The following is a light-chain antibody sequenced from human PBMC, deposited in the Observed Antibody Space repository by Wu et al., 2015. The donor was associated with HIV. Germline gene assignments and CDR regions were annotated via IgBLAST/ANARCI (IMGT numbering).Light chain of an antibody. CDR3: QQRSNWPPGT. V-gene: IGKV3D-20*02. CDR1: QSVRNNY. J-gene: IGKJ1*01. Sequence: IVLTQSPGTLSLSPGETATLSCRASQSVRNNYLAWFQQKPGQAPRLLIYGAYSRATGIPDRFSGSGSGTDFTLTISSLEPEDFAVYYCQQRSNWPPGTFGQGTKVEIK. CDR2: GAY.